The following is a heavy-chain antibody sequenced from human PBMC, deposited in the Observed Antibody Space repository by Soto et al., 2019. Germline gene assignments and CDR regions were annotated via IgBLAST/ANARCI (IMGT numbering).Heavy chain of an antibody. D-gene: IGHD2-21*02. V-gene: IGHV4-59*01. J-gene: IGHJ6*02. CDR2: MYNTGST. CDR1: GGSISRYY. Sequence: QVQLQESGPGLVKPSETLSLTCTVSGGSISRYYWSWIRQPPGKGLEWIGYMYNTGSTVYNPPFKCRVTRSVDTSKNQLSLKLNSVTAAETAVYYCARDLWGYCGTDCYPLDVWGQGTTVTVSS. CDR3: ARDLWGYCGTDCYPLDV.